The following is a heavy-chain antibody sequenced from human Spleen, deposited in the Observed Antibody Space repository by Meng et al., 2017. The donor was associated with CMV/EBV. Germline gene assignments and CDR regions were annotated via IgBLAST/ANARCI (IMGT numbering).Heavy chain of an antibody. CDR1: GFTFSSYS. V-gene: IGHV3-21*01. CDR3: ARASSSGLRGFDY. D-gene: IGHD6-19*01. CDR2: ISSSSSYI. Sequence: GESLKISCAASGFTFSSYSMNWVRQAPGKGLEWVSSISSSSSYIYYADSVKGRFTISRDNAKNSLYLQMNSLRAEDTAVYYCARASSSGLRGFDYWGQGTLVTVSS. J-gene: IGHJ4*02.